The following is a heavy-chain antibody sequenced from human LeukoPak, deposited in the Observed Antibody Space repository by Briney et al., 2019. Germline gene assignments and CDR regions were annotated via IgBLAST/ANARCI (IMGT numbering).Heavy chain of an antibody. D-gene: IGHD3-9*01. J-gene: IGHJ6*02. V-gene: IGHV3-23*01. CDR2: ISGSGGST. Sequence: GGPLRLSCAASGFIFNDYAMSWVRQAPGKGLEWVSAISGSGGSTYYADSVKGRFTISRDNSKNTLYLQMNSLRAEDTAVYYCANGARDYDILTGYLPEWYYYYGMDVWGQGTTVTVSS. CDR3: ANGARDYDILTGYLPEWYYYYGMDV. CDR1: GFIFNDYA.